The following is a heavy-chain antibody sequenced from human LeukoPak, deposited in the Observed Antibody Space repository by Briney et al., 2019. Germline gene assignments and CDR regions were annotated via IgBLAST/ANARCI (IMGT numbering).Heavy chain of an antibody. D-gene: IGHD2-15*01. J-gene: IGHJ5*02. CDR1: GGSVSSSTYY. V-gene: IGHV4-39*01. Sequence: SETLSLTCTVSGGSVSSSTYYWGWIRQPPGKGLEWIASIYYTGHNYYNPSLKSRVTISVDTSKNHFSLNLNTVTAAHTAVYSCARQQCNGGSCYSRAIWFDPWGQGTLVSVSS. CDR3: ARQQCNGGSCYSRAIWFDP. CDR2: IYYTGHN.